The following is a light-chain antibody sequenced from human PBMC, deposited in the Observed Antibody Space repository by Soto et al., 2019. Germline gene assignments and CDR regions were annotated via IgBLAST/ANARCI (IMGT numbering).Light chain of an antibody. V-gene: IGKV3-20*01. CDR3: QQYGSSPQT. CDR1: PSVSSSY. CDR2: GAS. J-gene: IGKJ1*01. Sequence: EIVLTQSPGTLSLSPGERATLSCRASPSVSSSYLAWYQQKPGQAPRLLIYGASSRATGIPDRFSGSGSGTDFTLTISSLEPEDFAVYYCQQYGSSPQTFGQGTKVEIK.